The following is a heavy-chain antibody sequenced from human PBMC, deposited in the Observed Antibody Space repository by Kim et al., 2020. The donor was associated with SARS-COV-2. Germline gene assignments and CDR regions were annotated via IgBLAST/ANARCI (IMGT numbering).Heavy chain of an antibody. V-gene: IGHV4-59*01. CDR2: VYDSGTT. D-gene: IGHD2-21*02. Sequence: SETLSLTCTVSGGSISSYYCTWIRQAPGKGLEWIGYVYDSGTTNYNPSLKSRVTISVDTSKNQFSLKLSSVTAADTAVYYCARAYCGGDCYVDYWGQGNL. CDR1: GGSISSYY. CDR3: ARAYCGGDCYVDY. J-gene: IGHJ4*02.